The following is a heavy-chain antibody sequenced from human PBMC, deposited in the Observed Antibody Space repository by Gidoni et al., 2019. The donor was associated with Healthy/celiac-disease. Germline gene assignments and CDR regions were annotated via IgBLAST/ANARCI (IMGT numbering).Heavy chain of an antibody. Sequence: EVQLVQSGAEVKKPGESLKISCTGSGYSFTSYWIGWVSQMPGKGLEWMWIIYPGDSNTRYRPSFQGQVTISADKSIRSAYLQWSSLKASDTAMYYCARAGGVLWFGELKEPPNWFDPWSQGTLVTVSS. J-gene: IGHJ5*02. CDR1: GYSFTSYW. D-gene: IGHD3-10*01. CDR2: IYPGDSNT. CDR3: ARAGGVLWFGELKEPPNWFDP. V-gene: IGHV5-51*03.